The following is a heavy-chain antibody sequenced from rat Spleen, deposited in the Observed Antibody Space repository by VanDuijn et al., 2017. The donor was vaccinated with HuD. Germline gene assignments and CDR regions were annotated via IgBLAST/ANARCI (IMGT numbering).Heavy chain of an antibody. Sequence: EVQLVESGGGLVKPGRSLKLSCVASGFTFNNYWMTWIRQAPGKGLEWVASITNTGGSTSYPDSVKGRFTISRDNAKSTLYLQMDSLRSEDTATYYCARHPITIAATASYWGQGVMVTVSS. D-gene: IGHD1-2*01. J-gene: IGHJ2*01. CDR2: ITNTGGST. CDR3: ARHPITIAATASY. V-gene: IGHV5-31*01. CDR1: GFTFNNYW.